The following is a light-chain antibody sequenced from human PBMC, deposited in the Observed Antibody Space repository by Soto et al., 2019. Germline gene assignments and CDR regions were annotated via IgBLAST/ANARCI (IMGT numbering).Light chain of an antibody. CDR3: QQYYRSPLS. J-gene: IGKJ4*01. V-gene: IGKV4-1*01. CDR1: QSVFSISDSRDY. Sequence: DIVMTQSPDSLAVSLGERATINCKSSQSVFSISDSRDYLAWFQQKPGQPPKLILYWTSTRESGVPNRFSGSGSGTDFTLTISNLQAEDVAVYFCQQYYRSPLSFGGGTKVDIK. CDR2: WTS.